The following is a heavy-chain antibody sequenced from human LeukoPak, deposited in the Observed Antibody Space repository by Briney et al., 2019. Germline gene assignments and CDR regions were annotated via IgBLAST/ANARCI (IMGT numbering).Heavy chain of an antibody. Sequence: WIRQPPGKGLEWVGFIRSKIYGGTPEYAASVKGRFTISRDDSKGIAYLQMDSLKTEDTAVYYCTRDQTPYYWGQGTLVTVSS. J-gene: IGHJ4*02. V-gene: IGHV3-49*02. CDR2: IRSKIYGGTP. CDR3: TRDQTPYY.